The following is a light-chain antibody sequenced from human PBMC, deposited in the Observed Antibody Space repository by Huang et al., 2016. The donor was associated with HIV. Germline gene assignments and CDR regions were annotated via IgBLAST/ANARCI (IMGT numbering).Light chain of an antibody. V-gene: IGKV3-15*01. J-gene: IGKJ1*01. CDR3: QQYNNWPRT. CDR1: QIVSSN. CDR2: AAS. Sequence: EIVMTQSPATLSVSPGERATLSCRASQIVSSNLAWYQQKPGQAPRLLIYAASTRATGIPARCSGSGSGTEFTLTISSLQSEDFAVYYCQQYNNWPRTFGQGTKVEIK.